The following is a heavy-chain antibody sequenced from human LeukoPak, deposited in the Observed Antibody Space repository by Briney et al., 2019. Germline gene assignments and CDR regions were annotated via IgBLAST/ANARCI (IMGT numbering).Heavy chain of an antibody. CDR3: ARGAYSNYDMDY. J-gene: IGHJ4*02. CDR1: GCTFTSYA. V-gene: IGHV1-18*01. CDR2: ISAYNGNT. Sequence: GASVKVSCKASGCTFTSYAITWVRQAPGQGLEWMGCISAYNGNTNYAQKLQGRVTMTTDTSTSTAYMELKSLRSDDTAVYYCARGAYSNYDMDYWGQGTLVTVSS. D-gene: IGHD4-11*01.